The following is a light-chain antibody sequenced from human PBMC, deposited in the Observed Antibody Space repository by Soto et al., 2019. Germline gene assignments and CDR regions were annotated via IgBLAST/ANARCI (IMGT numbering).Light chain of an antibody. V-gene: IGLV1-44*01. J-gene: IGLJ2*01. CDR2: NNN. CDR3: ESWDDSLYGPG. CDR1: ISNIGINP. Sequence: QSVLTQPPSASGTPGQRVTISCSGSISNIGINPVNWYQQLPGTAPKLLIYNNNQRPSGVPDRFSGSKSGTSASLAIGGLQSEDEGDYYCESWDDSLYGPGFGGGTKLTVL.